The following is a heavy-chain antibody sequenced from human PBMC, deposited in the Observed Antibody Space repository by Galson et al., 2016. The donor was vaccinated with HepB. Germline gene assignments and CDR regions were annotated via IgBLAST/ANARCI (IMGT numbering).Heavy chain of an antibody. CDR3: ERRDDYFDCEDAFDV. CDR1: GYKFTDYW. CDR2: IYPDDAET. V-gene: IGHV5-51*01. D-gene: IGHD3-16*01. Sequence: QSGAEVKKPGESLKISCKGSGYKFTDYWIGWVRQMPGKGLEWVGIIYPDDAETRYSPAFQGRVSISADKSINIAYLQWSRLQASDSAMYFCERRDDYFDCEDAFDVWGKGTLVTVSA. J-gene: IGHJ3*01.